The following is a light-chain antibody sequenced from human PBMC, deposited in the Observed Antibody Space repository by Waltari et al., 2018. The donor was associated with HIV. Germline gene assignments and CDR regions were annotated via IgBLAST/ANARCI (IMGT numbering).Light chain of an antibody. V-gene: IGLV2-14*03. CDR3: TSYTSTATVV. Sequence: QSVLTQPASVSGSPGQSITISCTGTNDDIGSYIYVSWYQQHPGKVPKLLMYDVSSRPSGVSNRFSGSKSGHTASLSISGIQTEDEAHYYCTSYTSTATVVFGGGTKLTVL. J-gene: IGLJ2*01. CDR2: DVS. CDR1: NDDIGSYIY.